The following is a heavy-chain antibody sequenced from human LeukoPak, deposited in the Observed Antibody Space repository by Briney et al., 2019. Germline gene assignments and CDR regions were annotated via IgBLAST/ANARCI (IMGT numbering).Heavy chain of an antibody. V-gene: IGHV3-21*01. Sequence: PGGSLRLSCAASGFTFSSYSMNWVRQAPGRGLEWVSSISSSSSYIYYADSVKGRFTISRDNAKSSLYLQMNSLRAEDTAVYYCARHGGYCSSTSCYCDYWGQGTLVTVSS. CDR1: GFTFSSYS. CDR3: ARHGGYCSSTSCYCDY. CDR2: ISSSSSYI. J-gene: IGHJ4*02. D-gene: IGHD2-2*01.